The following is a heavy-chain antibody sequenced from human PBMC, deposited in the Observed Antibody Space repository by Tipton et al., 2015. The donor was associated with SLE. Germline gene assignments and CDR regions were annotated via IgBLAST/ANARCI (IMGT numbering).Heavy chain of an antibody. Sequence: TLSLTCTVSGGSISSSDYYWGWIRQPPGKGLEWIGSFYYGGGTYYNPSLEGRVFISVDTSKNQFSLNLNSVTAADTAVFYCARDNLGSSGAYYFDFCGQGISASVSS. CDR1: GGSISSSDYY. J-gene: IGHJ4*02. D-gene: IGHD1-26*01. CDR2: FYYGGGT. CDR3: ARDNLGSSGAYYFDF. V-gene: IGHV4-39*07.